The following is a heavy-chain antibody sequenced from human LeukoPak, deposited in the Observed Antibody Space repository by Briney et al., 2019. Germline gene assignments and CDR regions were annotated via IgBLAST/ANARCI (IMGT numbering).Heavy chain of an antibody. Sequence: SETLSLTCAVYGGSFSGYYWSWIRQPPGKGLEWIGEINHSGSTNYNPSLESRVTISVDTSKNQFSLKLSSVTAADTAVYYCARRITIFGVVISWFDPWGQGTLVTVSS. V-gene: IGHV4-34*01. J-gene: IGHJ5*02. CDR1: GGSFSGYY. D-gene: IGHD3-3*01. CDR2: INHSGST. CDR3: ARRITIFGVVISWFDP.